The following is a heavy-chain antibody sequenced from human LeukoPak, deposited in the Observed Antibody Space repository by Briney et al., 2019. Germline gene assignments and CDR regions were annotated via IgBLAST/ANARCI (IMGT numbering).Heavy chain of an antibody. CDR1: GYTFTSYG. V-gene: IGHV1-18*01. D-gene: IGHD2-2*01. CDR2: ISAYNGNT. CDR3: ARVEGSSCSSSTYYYYGMDV. Sequence: ASVKVSCKASGYTFTSYGISWVRQAPGQGLEWMGWISAYNGNTNYAQKLQGRVTMTTDTSTSTAYMELRSLRSDDTAVYYCARVEGSSCSSSTYYYYGMDVWGQGTTVTVSS. J-gene: IGHJ6*02.